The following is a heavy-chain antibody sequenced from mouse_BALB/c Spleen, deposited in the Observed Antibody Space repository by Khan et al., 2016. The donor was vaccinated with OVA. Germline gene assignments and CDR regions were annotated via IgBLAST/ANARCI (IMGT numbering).Heavy chain of an antibody. CDR2: IWSYGST. V-gene: IGHV2-4*02. J-gene: IGHJ1*01. CDR1: GFSLTSYG. CDR3: ARFYDYEGYFDV. Sequence: VQLKQSGPGRVQPSQSLSITCTVSGFSLTSYGVHWVRQPPGKGLEWLGVIWSYGSTDYNAAFISRLSISKDNSKSQVFFKMNSLQADDTAIYYCARFYDYEGYFDVWGAGTTVTVSS. D-gene: IGHD2-4*01.